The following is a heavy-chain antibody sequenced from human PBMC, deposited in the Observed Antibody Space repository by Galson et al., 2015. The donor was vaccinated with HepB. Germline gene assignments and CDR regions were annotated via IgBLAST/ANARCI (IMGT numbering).Heavy chain of an antibody. CDR3: ASGGKFCTGGSCQH. Sequence: SLRLSCAASGFSFRSSAMTWVRQTPGMGLEWVSAISGDSNYIYYGDSVKGRFTISRDSSKNTLYLQMNSLRAEDTAAYYCASGGKFCTGGSCQHWGQGTLVTVSP. J-gene: IGHJ1*01. CDR1: GFSFRSSA. CDR2: ISGDSNYI. D-gene: IGHD2-8*02. V-gene: IGHV3-23*01.